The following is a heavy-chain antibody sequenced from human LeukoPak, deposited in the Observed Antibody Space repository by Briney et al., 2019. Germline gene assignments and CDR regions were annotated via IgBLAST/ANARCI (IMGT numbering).Heavy chain of an antibody. CDR2: INPNSGGT. CDR3: ARGNWNYLVYFDY. V-gene: IGHV1-2*06. J-gene: IGHJ4*02. Sequence: ASVNVSCKASGYTFTGYYMHWVRQAPGQGLEWMGRINPNSGGTNYAQKFRGRVTMTRDTSISTAYMELSRLRSDDTAVYYCARGNWNYLVYFDYWGQGTLATVSS. CDR1: GYTFTGYY. D-gene: IGHD1-7*01.